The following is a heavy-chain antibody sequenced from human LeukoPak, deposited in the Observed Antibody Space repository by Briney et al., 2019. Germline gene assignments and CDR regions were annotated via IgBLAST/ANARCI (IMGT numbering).Heavy chain of an antibody. D-gene: IGHD3-22*01. CDR1: GFTFSRFA. J-gene: IGHJ4*02. CDR3: AKDGNYLDSSGYLIPFDY. V-gene: IGHV3-23*01. CDR2: IRGIERTT. Sequence: GGSLRLSCEASGFTFSRFAMSWVRQALGKGLEWVSSIRGIERTTYYADSVKGRFTISRDNSKNILYLQMNSLRADDTALYYCAKDGNYLDSSGYLIPFDYWGLGTLVTVSP.